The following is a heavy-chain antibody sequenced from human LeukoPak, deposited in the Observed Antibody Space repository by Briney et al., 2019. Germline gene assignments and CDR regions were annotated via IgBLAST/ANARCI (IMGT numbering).Heavy chain of an antibody. CDR3: ARESVGYCSGGSCYSLGFDP. CDR2: ISSSSSYI. J-gene: IGHJ5*02. Sequence: GGSLRLSCAASGFTFSSYSMNWVRQAPGKGLEWVSSISSSSSYIYYADSVKGRFTISRDNAKNSLYLQMNSLRAEDTVVYYCARESVGYCSGGSCYSLGFDPWGQGTLVTVSS. D-gene: IGHD2-15*01. CDR1: GFTFSSYS. V-gene: IGHV3-21*04.